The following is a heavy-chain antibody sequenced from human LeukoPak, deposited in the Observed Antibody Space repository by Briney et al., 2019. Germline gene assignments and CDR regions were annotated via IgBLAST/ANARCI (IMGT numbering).Heavy chain of an antibody. CDR1: GFTFSSYG. V-gene: IGHV3-30*02. CDR2: IGYDGSKK. CDR3: AKDAQRGFDYSNSLEY. J-gene: IGHJ4*02. Sequence: GGSLRLSCAASGFTFSSYGMHWVRRAPGEGLEWVAYIGYDGSKKYYSDSVKGRFTISRDNSKNTVYLQMNSLRAADTSVYYCAKDAQRGFDYSNSLEYWGQGTLVTVSS. D-gene: IGHD4-11*01.